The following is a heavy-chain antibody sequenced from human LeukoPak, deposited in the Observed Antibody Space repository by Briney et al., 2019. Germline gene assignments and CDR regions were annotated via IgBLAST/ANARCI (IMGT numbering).Heavy chain of an antibody. Sequence: TLSLTCTVSGGSISSGSYYWSWIRQPAGKGLEWIGRIYTSGSTNYNPSLKSRVTISVDTSKNQFSLKLSSVTAADTAVYYCARVRVLEYYFDYWGQGTLVTVSS. D-gene: IGHD3-3*01. CDR2: IYTSGST. V-gene: IGHV4-61*02. CDR1: GGSISSGSYY. J-gene: IGHJ4*02. CDR3: ARVRVLEYYFDY.